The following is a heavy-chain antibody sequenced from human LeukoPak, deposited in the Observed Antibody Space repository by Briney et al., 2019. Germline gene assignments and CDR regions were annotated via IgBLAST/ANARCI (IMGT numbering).Heavy chain of an antibody. CDR1: GFTFSRYW. J-gene: IGHJ6*03. V-gene: IGHV3-7*01. Sequence: GGSLRLSCAASGFTFSRYWMTWVRQAPGKGLEWVANIKQDGSEKYYVDSVKGRFTISRDNAKNSLYLQMNSLRAEDTAVYYCAREKEGYCSRTSCYLDYYYYYMDVWGKGTTVT. CDR3: AREKEGYCSRTSCYLDYYYYYMDV. CDR2: IKQDGSEK. D-gene: IGHD2-2*01.